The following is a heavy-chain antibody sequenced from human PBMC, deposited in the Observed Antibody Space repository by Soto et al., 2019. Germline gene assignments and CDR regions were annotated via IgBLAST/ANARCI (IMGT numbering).Heavy chain of an antibody. V-gene: IGHV3-48*02. CDR3: ARSVEGHFDY. CDR2: ITSDTNTI. CDR1: GFSFSIYS. Sequence: EVQLVESGGGLVQPGGSLRLSCAASGFSFSIYSMNWFRQAPGKGLEWSSYITSDTNTIKYADSVKGRFTISRDNAKNSLYLQMNSLRDEDTAVYYCARSVEGHFDYWGQGTVVTVSS. J-gene: IGHJ4*02.